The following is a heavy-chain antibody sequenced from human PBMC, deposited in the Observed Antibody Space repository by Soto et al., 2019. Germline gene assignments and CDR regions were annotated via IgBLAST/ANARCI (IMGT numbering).Heavy chain of an antibody. V-gene: IGHV4-61*01. CDR3: AVLLSGSYYYYFDY. D-gene: IGHD3-10*01. CDR2: IYYSGST. J-gene: IGHJ4*02. CDR1: DGSMNSDSSY. Sequence: SETLSLTCRVSDGSMNSDSSYWGWIRQPPGKGLEWIGYIYYSGSTNYNPSLKSRVTISVDTSKNQFSLKLSSVTAADTAVYYCAVLLSGSYYYYFDYWGQGTLVTDSS.